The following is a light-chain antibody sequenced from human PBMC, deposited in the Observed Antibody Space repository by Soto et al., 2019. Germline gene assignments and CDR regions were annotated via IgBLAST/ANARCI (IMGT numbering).Light chain of an antibody. CDR2: EVS. Sequence: QSALTQPASVSGSPGQSITISCIGASSDINTSRYVSWYQQHPGKAPKLLIYEVSIRPSGVSSRFSGSKSANTASLTISGLQPEDEADYFCSSDVRGYSLGVFGGGTKLTVL. CDR1: SSDINTSRY. V-gene: IGLV2-14*01. CDR3: SSDVRGYSLGV. J-gene: IGLJ3*02.